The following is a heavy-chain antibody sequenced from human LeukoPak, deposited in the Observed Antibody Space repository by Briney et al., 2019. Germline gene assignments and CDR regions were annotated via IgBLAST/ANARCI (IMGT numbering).Heavy chain of an antibody. CDR1: GYSISSGYH. CDR3: ARYERGYSSSAHYYYYYMDV. V-gene: IGHV4-38-2*02. J-gene: IGHJ6*03. Sequence: SETLSLTCTVSGYSISSGYHWGWIRPPPGKGLEGIGSIYHSGSTYHNPSLKSRVTISVDTSKNQFSLKLSSVTAADTAVYYCARYERGYSSSAHYYYYYMDVWGKGTTVTVSS. CDR2: IYHSGST. D-gene: IGHD6-6*01.